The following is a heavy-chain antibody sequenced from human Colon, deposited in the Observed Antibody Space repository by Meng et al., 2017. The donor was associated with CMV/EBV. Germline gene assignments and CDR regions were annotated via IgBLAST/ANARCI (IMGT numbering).Heavy chain of an antibody. CDR1: GFTFSTYA. CDR2: ISGSGDST. CDR3: AKVHDFWSGFYEFDY. V-gene: IGHV3-23*01. Sequence: SGFTFSTYAMSWVRQAPGKGLEWVSTISGSGDSTYYVDSVKGRFTLSRDNSKNTLYLQMNSLRAEDTALYYCAKVHDFWSGFYEFDYWGQGTLVTV. D-gene: IGHD3-3*01. J-gene: IGHJ4*02.